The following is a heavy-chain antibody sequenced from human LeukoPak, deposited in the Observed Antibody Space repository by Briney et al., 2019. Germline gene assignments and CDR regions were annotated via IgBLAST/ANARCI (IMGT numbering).Heavy chain of an antibody. CDR3: ARAYSSSWYWMGYFDY. D-gene: IGHD6-13*01. CDR2: INHSGST. Sequence: SETLSLTCAVYGGSFSGYYWSWTRQPPGKGLEWIGEINHSGSTNYNPSLKSRVTISVDTSKNQFSLKLSSVTAADTAVYYCARAYSSSWYWMGYFDYWGQGTLVTVSS. J-gene: IGHJ4*02. CDR1: GGSFSGYY. V-gene: IGHV4-34*01.